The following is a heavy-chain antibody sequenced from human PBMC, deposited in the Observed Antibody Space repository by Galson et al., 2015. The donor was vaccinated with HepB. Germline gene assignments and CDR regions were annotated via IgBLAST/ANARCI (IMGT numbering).Heavy chain of an antibody. Sequence: SETLSLTCAVYGGSFSGYYWSWIRQPPGKGLEWIGEINHSGSTNYNPSLKSRVTISVDTSKNQFSLKLSSVTAADTAVYYCAIPHIGSDAFDIWGQGTMVTVSS. D-gene: IGHD1-26*01. V-gene: IGHV4-34*01. CDR1: GGSFSGYY. J-gene: IGHJ3*02. CDR3: AIPHIGSDAFDI. CDR2: INHSGST.